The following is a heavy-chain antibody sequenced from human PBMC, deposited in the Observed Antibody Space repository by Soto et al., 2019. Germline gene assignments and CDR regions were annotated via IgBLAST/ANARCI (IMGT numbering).Heavy chain of an antibody. J-gene: IGHJ5*02. D-gene: IGHD6-6*01. CDR1: GGSLSGYS. CDR2: INNRGST. CDR3: ARPGAARWFDP. V-gene: IGHV4-34*01. Sequence: SETLSLTCAVYGGSLSGYSWSWIRQPPGKGREWFGKINNRGSTNYTPPRKGGVTISVETSKNQFSLKLSSVTAADTAVYYCARPGAARWFDPWGQGTLVTVSS.